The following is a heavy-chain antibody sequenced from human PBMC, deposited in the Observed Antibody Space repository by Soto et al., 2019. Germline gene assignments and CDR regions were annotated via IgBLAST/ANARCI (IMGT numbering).Heavy chain of an antibody. CDR2: IYYSGST. J-gene: IGHJ6*03. CDR1: GGSISSYY. V-gene: IGHV4-59*01. D-gene: IGHD3-10*01. Sequence: ETLSLTCTVSGGSISSYYWSWIRQPPGKGLEWIGYIYYSGSTNYNPSLKSRVTISVDTSKNQFSLKLSSVTAADTAVYYCARVGYYGSGSYFDYYYYYYMDVWGKGTTVTVSS. CDR3: ARVGYYGSGSYFDYYYYYYMDV.